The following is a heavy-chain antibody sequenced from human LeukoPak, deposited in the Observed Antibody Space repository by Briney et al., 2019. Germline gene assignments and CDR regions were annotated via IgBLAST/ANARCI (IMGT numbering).Heavy chain of an antibody. D-gene: IGHD2-15*01. CDR3: ARRRGGTFDY. Sequence: SETLSLTCTVSGGSISSYYWSWIRQPPGKGLEWIGYIYYSGSTNYNPSLKSRVTISVDTSKNQSSLKLSSVTAADTAVYYCARRRGGTFDYWGQGTLVTVSS. V-gene: IGHV4-59*08. CDR2: IYYSGST. J-gene: IGHJ4*02. CDR1: GGSISSYY.